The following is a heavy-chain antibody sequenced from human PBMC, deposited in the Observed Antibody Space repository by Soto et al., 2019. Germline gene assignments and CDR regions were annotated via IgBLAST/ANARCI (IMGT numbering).Heavy chain of an antibody. V-gene: IGHV5-51*01. J-gene: IGHJ6*02. CDR1: GYSFTSYW. Sequence: PGESLKISCKGSGYSFTSYWIGWVRQMPGKGLEWMGIIYPGDSDTRYSPSFQGQVTISADKSISTAYLQWSSLKASDTAMYYCEIHRYGDNSGFHGMDVRGQGTTVLVSS. CDR3: EIHRYGDNSGFHGMDV. D-gene: IGHD4-17*01. CDR2: IYPGDSDT.